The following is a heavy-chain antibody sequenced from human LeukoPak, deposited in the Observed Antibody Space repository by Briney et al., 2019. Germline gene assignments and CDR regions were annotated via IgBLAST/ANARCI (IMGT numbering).Heavy chain of an antibody. J-gene: IGHJ4*02. CDR3: ARGAHRIAVARRLDY. CDR1: GFTFSGYG. V-gene: IGHV3-33*01. D-gene: IGHD6-19*01. Sequence: PGGSLRLSCAASGFTFSGYGMHWVRQAPGKGLEWVAVIWYDGSNKYYADSVKGRFTISRDNSKNTLYLQMNSLRAEDTAVYYCARGAHRIAVARRLDYWGQGTLVTVSS. CDR2: IWYDGSNK.